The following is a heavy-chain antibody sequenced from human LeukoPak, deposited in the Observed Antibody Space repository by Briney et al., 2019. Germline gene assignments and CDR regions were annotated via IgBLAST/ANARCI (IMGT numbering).Heavy chain of an antibody. D-gene: IGHD3-3*01. CDR2: ISWDGGST. J-gene: IGHJ4*02. CDR1: GFTFDDYT. V-gene: IGHV3-43*01. Sequence: PGGSLRLSCAASGFTFDDYTMHWVRQAPGKGLEWVSLISWDGGSTYYADSVKGRFTISRDNSKNTLYLQMDSLRAEDTAVYYCAKAFPLGEWLLSGYFDYWGQGTLVTVSS. CDR3: AKAFPLGEWLLSGYFDY.